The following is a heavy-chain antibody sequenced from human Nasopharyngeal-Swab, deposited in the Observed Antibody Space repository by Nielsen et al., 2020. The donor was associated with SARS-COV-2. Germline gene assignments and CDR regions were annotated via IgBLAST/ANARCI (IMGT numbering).Heavy chain of an antibody. CDR3: AKGGGTTGTVGLDI. D-gene: IGHD1-1*01. Sequence: GESLEISCAASGFTFSSYGMHWVRQAPGKGLEWVAVISYDGSNKYYADSVKGRFTISRDNSKNTLYLQMNSLRAEDTAVYYCAKGGGTTGTVGLDIWGQGTMVTVSS. J-gene: IGHJ3*02. CDR1: GFTFSSYG. CDR2: ISYDGSNK. V-gene: IGHV3-30*18.